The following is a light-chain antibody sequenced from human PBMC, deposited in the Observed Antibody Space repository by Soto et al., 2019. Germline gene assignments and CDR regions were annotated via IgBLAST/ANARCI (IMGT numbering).Light chain of an antibody. J-gene: IGLJ1*01. V-gene: IGLV2-14*01. CDR3: SSYKSGSTHYV. CDR1: SSDVGGYNY. Sequence: QSALTQPASVSGSPGQSITLSCTGTSSDVGGYNYVSWYQQHPGKAPRLMIYDVSDRPSGVSNRFSGSKSRNTASLNISGLKTQDEDAYYCSSYKSGSTHYVLGTGTKVKVL. CDR2: DVS.